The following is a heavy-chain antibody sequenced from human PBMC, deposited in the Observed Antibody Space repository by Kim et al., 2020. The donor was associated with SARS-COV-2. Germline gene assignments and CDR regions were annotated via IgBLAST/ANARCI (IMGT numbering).Heavy chain of an antibody. CDR2: INAGNGNT. D-gene: IGHD6-19*01. CDR3: ARDGIAVVPYYYGMDV. V-gene: IGHV1-3*01. CDR1: GYTFSNYA. Sequence: ASVKVSCKASGYTFSNYAMHWVRQAPGQRLEWMGWINAGNGNTKYSQKFQGRVTITRDTSASTAYMELSSLRSEDTTVYYCARDGIAVVPYYYGMDVWGQGTTVTVSS. J-gene: IGHJ6*02.